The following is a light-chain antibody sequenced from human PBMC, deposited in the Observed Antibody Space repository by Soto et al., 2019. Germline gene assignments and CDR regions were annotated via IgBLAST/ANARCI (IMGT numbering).Light chain of an antibody. CDR2: AAS. CDR3: QKYNIAPWT. CDR1: QDIRTF. J-gene: IGKJ1*01. V-gene: IGKV1-27*01. Sequence: DLQMTQFPSSLSASVGDRVTITCRASQDIRTFLAWYQQRPGKAPKLLIYAASTLHSGVPSRFSGSGSGTDFTLIISSLQPEDVATYYWQKYNIAPWTFGHGTRVEI.